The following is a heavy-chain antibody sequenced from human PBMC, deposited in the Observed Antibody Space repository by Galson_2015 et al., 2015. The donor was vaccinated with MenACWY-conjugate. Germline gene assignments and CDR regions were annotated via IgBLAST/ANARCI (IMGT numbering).Heavy chain of an antibody. CDR3: VKVGVFGVVIIPGDY. Sequence: SLRLSCAAAGFIFNSYGMHWVRQAPGKGLEWVAFVQYDGNDKNYADSVKGRFTISRDNSKNTMYLHMNSLTLEDTAVYYCVKVGVFGVVIIPGDYWGQGTPVTVSS. J-gene: IGHJ4*02. CDR1: GFIFNSYG. V-gene: IGHV3-30*02. D-gene: IGHD3-3*01. CDR2: VQYDGNDK.